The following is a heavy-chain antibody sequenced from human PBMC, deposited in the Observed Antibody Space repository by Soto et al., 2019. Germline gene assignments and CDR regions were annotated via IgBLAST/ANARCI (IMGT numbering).Heavy chain of an antibody. CDR3: AKDTPKEWLLVFDY. J-gene: IGHJ4*02. Sequence: GGSLRLSCAASGFTFSAYAMSWVRQAPGKGLEWVSAISTSGGSTYYAGSVKGRFTISRDNSKNTLYLQMNSLRAEDTAVYYCAKDTPKEWLLVFDYWGQGTLVTVSS. CDR1: GFTFSAYA. CDR2: ISTSGGST. D-gene: IGHD3-3*01. V-gene: IGHV3-23*01.